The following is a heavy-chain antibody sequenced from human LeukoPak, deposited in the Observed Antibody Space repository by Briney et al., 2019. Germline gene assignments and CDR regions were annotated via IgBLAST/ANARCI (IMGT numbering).Heavy chain of an antibody. CDR3: AREREYYYGSGSPPRYFDL. Sequence: SETLSLTCTVSGGSISSYYWSWLRQPPGKGLEWIGYIYYSGSTNYNPSLKSRVTISVDTSKNQFSLKLSSVTAADTAVYYCAREREYYYGSGSPPRYFDLWGRGTLVTVSS. CDR1: GGSISSYY. J-gene: IGHJ2*01. V-gene: IGHV4-59*01. D-gene: IGHD3-10*01. CDR2: IYYSGST.